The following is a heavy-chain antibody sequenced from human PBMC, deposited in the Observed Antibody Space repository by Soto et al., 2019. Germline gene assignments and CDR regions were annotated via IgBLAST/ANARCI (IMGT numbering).Heavy chain of an antibody. J-gene: IGHJ4*02. CDR1: GYTFTGYY. CDR2: INPNSGGT. D-gene: IGHD3-22*01. Sequence: QVQLVQSGAEVKKPGASVQVSCKAPGYTFTGYYMHWVRQAPGQGLEWMGWINPNSGGTNYAQKFQGWVTMTRETSIRTAYRELSRLRADDTAVYYCARDRQSDSSGYYADYFDYWGQGTLVVVSS. CDR3: ARDRQSDSSGYYADYFDY. V-gene: IGHV1-2*04.